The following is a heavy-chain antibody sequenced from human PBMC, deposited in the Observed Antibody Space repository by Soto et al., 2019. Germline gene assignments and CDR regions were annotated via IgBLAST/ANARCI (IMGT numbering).Heavy chain of an antibody. V-gene: IGHV4-4*07. CDR3: VRDGTKTLRDWFDP. Sequence: SETLSLTCTVSGASISGIYWSWIRKSAGKGLEWIGRIYATGTTDYNPSLKSRVMMSVGTSKKQFSLKLRSVTAADTAVYYCVRDGTKTLRDWFDPWGQGISVTVSS. D-gene: IGHD1-1*01. CDR2: IYATGTT. J-gene: IGHJ5*02. CDR1: GASISGIY.